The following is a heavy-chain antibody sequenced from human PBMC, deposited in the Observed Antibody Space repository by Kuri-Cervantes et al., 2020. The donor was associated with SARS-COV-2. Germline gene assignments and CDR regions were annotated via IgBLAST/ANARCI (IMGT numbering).Heavy chain of an antibody. CDR2: ISYEGSNK. J-gene: IGHJ4*02. V-gene: IGHV3-30-3*01. CDR1: GFTFSSYA. Sequence: GESLKISCAASGFTFSSYAMHWVRQAPGKGLEWVAVISYEGSNKYYADSVKGRFTISRDNSKNTLYLQMNSLRAEDTAVYYCARDLLMTLHSHYFDYWGQGTLVTVSS. D-gene: IGHD2-21*01. CDR3: ARDLLMTLHSHYFDY.